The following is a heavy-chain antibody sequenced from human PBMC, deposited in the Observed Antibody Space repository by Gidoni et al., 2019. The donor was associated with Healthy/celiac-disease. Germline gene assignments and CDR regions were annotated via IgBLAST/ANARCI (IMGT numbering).Heavy chain of an antibody. V-gene: IGHV4-39*01. D-gene: IGHD2-21*01. CDR1: GGSISSSSYY. CDR3: ARLLSEGTYCGGDCYLDY. J-gene: IGHJ4*02. Sequence: QLQLQESGPGLVKPSETLSLTCTVSGGSISSSSYYWGWIRQPPGKGLEWIGSIYYSGSTYYNPSLKSRVTISVDTSKNRFSLKLSSVTAADTAVYYCARLLSEGTYCGGDCYLDYWGQGTLVTVSS. CDR2: IYYSGST.